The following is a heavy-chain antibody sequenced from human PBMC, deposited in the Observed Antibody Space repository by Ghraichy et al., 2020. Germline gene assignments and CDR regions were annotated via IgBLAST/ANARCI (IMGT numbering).Heavy chain of an antibody. CDR3: ARGWGRFDY. CDR2: IKYDGSAE. V-gene: IGHV3-7*01. J-gene: IGHJ4*02. CDR1: GFAYNSYW. D-gene: IGHD2-21*02. Sequence: GGSRRLSCAASGFAYNSYWMNLVRQAPGKGLEWVAYIKYDGSAEYYVDSVKGRFAISRDNAKNSLFLQMNSLRAEDTAVYYCARGWGRFDYWGQGTLVTVSS.